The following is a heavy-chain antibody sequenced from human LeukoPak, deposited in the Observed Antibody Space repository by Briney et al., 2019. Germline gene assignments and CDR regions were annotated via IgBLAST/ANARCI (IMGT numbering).Heavy chain of an antibody. V-gene: IGHV5-51*01. CDR3: ARHTTVGGSLRFDY. CDR2: ICPGDSDT. D-gene: IGHD4-23*01. Sequence: GESLKISCRGSGYGFSSYWIGWVRQMPGKGLEYMGIICPGDSDTRYSQSFQGQVTISADKSITTAYLQWSSLKASDTAMYYCARHTTVGGSLRFDYWGQGTLVSVSS. CDR1: GYGFSSYW. J-gene: IGHJ4*02.